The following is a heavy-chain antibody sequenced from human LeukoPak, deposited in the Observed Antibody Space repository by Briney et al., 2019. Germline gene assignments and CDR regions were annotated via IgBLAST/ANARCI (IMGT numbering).Heavy chain of an antibody. CDR2: IYPGDSDT. V-gene: IGHV5-51*01. Sequence: GESLKISCKGSGYSFTSYWIGWVRQMPGKGLERMGIIYPGDSDTRYSPSFQGQVTISADKSISTAYLQWSSLKASDTAMYYCARLPSSYYYDSSGYPRGPNYYYYYYMDVWGKGTTVTVSS. D-gene: IGHD3-22*01. CDR3: ARLPSSYYYDSSGYPRGPNYYYYYYMDV. J-gene: IGHJ6*03. CDR1: GYSFTSYW.